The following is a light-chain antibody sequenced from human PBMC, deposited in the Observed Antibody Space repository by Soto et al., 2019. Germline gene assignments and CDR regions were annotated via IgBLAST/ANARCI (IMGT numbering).Light chain of an antibody. CDR3: CSYADTFGV. CDR2: EDT. Sequence: QSVLTQPASVSGSPGQSITISCTGTSSDVGGYKLVSWYQQYPGKAPKLILYEDTKRPSGVSNRFSGSKSGNTASLTISGLQAEDEADNHCCSYADTFGVFGGGTKLTVL. CDR1: SSDVGGYKL. V-gene: IGLV2-23*01. J-gene: IGLJ3*02.